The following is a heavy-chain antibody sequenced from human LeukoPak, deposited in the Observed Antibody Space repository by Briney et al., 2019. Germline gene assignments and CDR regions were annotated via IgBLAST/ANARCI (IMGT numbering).Heavy chain of an antibody. CDR2: ISAYNGNT. J-gene: IGHJ4*02. V-gene: IGHV1-18*01. D-gene: IGHD4-17*01. CDR1: GYTFTSYG. CDR3: ARRLRRNYFDY. Sequence: ASVKVSCKASGYTFTSYGISWVRQAPGQGLEWMGWISAYNGNTNYAQKLQGRVTMTTDTSTSTAYMELSSLRAEDTAVYYCARRLRRNYFDYWGQGTLVTVSS.